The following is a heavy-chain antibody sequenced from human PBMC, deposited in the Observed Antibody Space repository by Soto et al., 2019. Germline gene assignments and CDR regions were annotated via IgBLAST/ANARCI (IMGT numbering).Heavy chain of an antibody. V-gene: IGHV3-13*01. D-gene: IGHD3-10*01. J-gene: IGHJ6*02. CDR1: GFTFSSYD. CDR3: ARLPYSTMVRGVIGYYYYGMDV. Sequence: GSLRLSCAASGFTFSSYDMHWVRQATGKGLEWVSAIGTAGDTYYPGSVKGRFTISRENAKNSLYLQMNSLRAGDAAVYYCARLPYSTMVRGVIGYYYYGMDVWGQGTTVTVSS. CDR2: IGTAGDT.